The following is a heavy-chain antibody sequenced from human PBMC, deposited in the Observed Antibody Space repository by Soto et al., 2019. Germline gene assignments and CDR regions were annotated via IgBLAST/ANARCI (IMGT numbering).Heavy chain of an antibody. D-gene: IGHD3-9*01. CDR3: VKGGHDILTGLSPTDP. V-gene: IGHV3-64D*06. J-gene: IGHJ5*02. CDR1: GFTFSSYA. Sequence: PGGSLRLSCAASGFTFSSYAMHWVRQAPGKGLEYVSAISSNGGSTYYADSVKGRFTISRDNSKNTLYLQMSSLRAEDTAVYYCVKGGHDILTGLSPTDPWGQGTLVTVSS. CDR2: ISSNGGST.